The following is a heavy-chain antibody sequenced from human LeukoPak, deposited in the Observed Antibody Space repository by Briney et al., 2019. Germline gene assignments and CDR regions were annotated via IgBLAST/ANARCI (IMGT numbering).Heavy chain of an antibody. J-gene: IGHJ4*02. CDR2: INPNSGGT. D-gene: IGHD1-26*01. Sequence: GASVKVSCKASGYTFTGYYMHWVRQAPGQGLEWMGWINPNSGGTNYAQKFQGRVTMTRDTSISTAYMGLSRLRSDDTAVYYCARVPRYSGSYSPLDYWGQGTLVTVSS. V-gene: IGHV1-2*02. CDR3: ARVPRYSGSYSPLDY. CDR1: GYTFTGYY.